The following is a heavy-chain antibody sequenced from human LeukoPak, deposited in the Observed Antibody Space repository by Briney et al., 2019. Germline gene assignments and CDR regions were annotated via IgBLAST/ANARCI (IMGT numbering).Heavy chain of an antibody. CDR3: ARGADVVPAAMIPDY. J-gene: IGHJ4*02. V-gene: IGHV1-2*02. CDR1: GYTFTGYY. CDR2: INPNSGGT. Sequence: ASVKVSCKASGYTFTGYYMHWVRQAPGQGLEWVGWINPNSGGTNYAQKFQGRVTMTRDTSISTAYMELSRLRSDDTAVYYCARGADVVPAAMIPDYWGQGTLVTVSS. D-gene: IGHD2-2*01.